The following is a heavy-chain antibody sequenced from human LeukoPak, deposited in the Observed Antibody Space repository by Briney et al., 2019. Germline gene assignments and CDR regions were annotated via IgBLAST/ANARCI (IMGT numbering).Heavy chain of an antibody. CDR1: GGSFSGYF. D-gene: IGHD4-17*01. Sequence: SETLSLTCAVYGGSFSGYFWSWIRQPPGKGLEWIGEINHSGSTNYNPSLKSRVTVSVDTSKNQFSLKLSSVTAADTAVYSCARGLTTVTTFNWFDPWGQGTLVAVSS. CDR3: ARGLTTVTTFNWFDP. V-gene: IGHV4-34*01. CDR2: INHSGST. J-gene: IGHJ5*02.